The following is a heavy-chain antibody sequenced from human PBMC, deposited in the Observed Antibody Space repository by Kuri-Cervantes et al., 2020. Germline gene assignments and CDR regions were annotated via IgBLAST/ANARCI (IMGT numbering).Heavy chain of an antibody. CDR3: ARGRNSVGYDFWSGYYRVFDS. J-gene: IGHJ5*01. D-gene: IGHD3-3*01. CDR2: INPNSGGT. CDR1: GYTFTGYY. V-gene: IGHV1-2*02. Sequence: ASVKVSCKASGYTFTGYYMHWVRQAPGQGLEWMGWINPNSGGTNYAQKFQGRVTMTRNTTISTAYMELSSLRSEDTAVYYCARGRNSVGYDFWSGYYRVFDSWGQGTLVTVSS.